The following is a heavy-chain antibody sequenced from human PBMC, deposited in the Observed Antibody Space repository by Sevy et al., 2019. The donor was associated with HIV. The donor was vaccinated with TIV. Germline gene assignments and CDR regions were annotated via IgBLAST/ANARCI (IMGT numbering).Heavy chain of an antibody. CDR3: AKGFCSGATCPRDYYYYGMDV. V-gene: IGHV3-23*01. CDR1: EFTFSSYA. J-gene: IGHJ6*02. D-gene: IGHD2-15*01. CDR2: ISGSGRFT. Sequence: GGSLRLSCSASEFTFSSYAMSWVRQAPGKGLEWVSSISGSGRFTYYVDFVEGRFIISRDNSKNALSVQMNSLRAEDTAVYDCAKGFCSGATCPRDYYYYGMDVWGQGTTVTVSS.